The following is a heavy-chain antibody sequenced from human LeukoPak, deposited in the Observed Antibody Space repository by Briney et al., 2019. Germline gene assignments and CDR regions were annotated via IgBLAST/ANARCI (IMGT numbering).Heavy chain of an antibody. CDR1: GFTFSSYW. J-gene: IGHJ4*02. D-gene: IGHD1-26*01. CDR3: VRAIGGNDY. V-gene: IGHV3-74*01. CDR2: ISSDGSFT. Sequence: PGGSLRLSCAASGFTFSSYWMHWVRQAPGKGLVWVSRISSDGSFTNYADSVKGRFTISRDNAKNMLYLQMNSLRAEDTAVYYCVRAIGGNDYWGQGTLLTVSS.